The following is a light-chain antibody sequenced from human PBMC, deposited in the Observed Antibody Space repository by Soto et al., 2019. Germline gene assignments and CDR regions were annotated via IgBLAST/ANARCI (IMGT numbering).Light chain of an antibody. CDR2: AAS. J-gene: IGKJ1*01. CDR3: QQYGSSRWT. Sequence: PGERATLSCRASQSVSSTYLAWYQQKPGQAPRPLISAASSRATGTPDRFSGSGSGTDFTLTISRLEPKDFAVYYCQQYGSSRWTFGQGTKVEIK. V-gene: IGKV3-20*01. CDR1: QSVSSTY.